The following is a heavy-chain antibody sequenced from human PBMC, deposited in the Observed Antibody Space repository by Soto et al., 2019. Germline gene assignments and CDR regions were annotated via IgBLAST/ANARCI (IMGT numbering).Heavy chain of an antibody. CDR3: ARAPGDYDSSGYYRVDYGMDV. CDR2: IYYSGST. CDR1: GGSISSSSYY. D-gene: IGHD3-22*01. J-gene: IGHJ6*02. V-gene: IGHV4-39*01. Sequence: SETLSLTCTVSGGSISSSSYYWGWIRQPPGKGLEWIGSIYYSGSTYYNPSLKSRVTISVDTSKNQFSLKLSSVTAADTAVYCCARAPGDYDSSGYYRVDYGMDVWCQGTTVTVSS.